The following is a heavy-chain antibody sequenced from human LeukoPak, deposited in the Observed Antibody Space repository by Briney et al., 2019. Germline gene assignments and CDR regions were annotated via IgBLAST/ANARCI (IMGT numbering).Heavy chain of an antibody. Sequence: PGGSLRLSCAASGFTFSSYRMSWVRQAPGKGLEWVANIKQDGGEEYYVDSVKGRFTISRDNGKNSLFLQMTSLRAEDTAVYYCARDREIWLPHNWFDPWGQGTLVTVSS. CDR3: ARDREIWLPHNWFDP. CDR1: GFTFSSYR. CDR2: IKQDGGEE. V-gene: IGHV3-7*01. J-gene: IGHJ5*02. D-gene: IGHD5-24*01.